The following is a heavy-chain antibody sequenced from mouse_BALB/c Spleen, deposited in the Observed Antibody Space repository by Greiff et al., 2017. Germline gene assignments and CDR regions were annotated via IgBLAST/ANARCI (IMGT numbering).Heavy chain of an antibody. CDR2: ISSGGST. D-gene: IGHD2-1*01. V-gene: IGHV5-6-5*01. Sequence: EVQLVESGGGLVKPGGSLKLSCAASGFTFSSYAMSWVRQTPEKRLEWVASISSGGSTYYPDSVKGRFTISRDNARNILYLQMSSLRSEDTAMYYCARDKDYYADWYFDVWGAGTTVTVSS. CDR1: GFTFSSYA. J-gene: IGHJ1*01. CDR3: ARDKDYYADWYFDV.